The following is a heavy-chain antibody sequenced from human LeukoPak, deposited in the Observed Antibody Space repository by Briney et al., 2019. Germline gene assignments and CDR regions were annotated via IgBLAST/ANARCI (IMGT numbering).Heavy chain of an antibody. CDR1: GFTFSSYS. CDR2: ISSSSSYI. Sequence: PGGSLRLSCAASGFTFSSYSMNWVRQAPGKGLEWVSSISSSSSYIYYADSVKGRFTISRDNAKNSLYLQMNSLRAEDTAVYYCARDIILRTGAFDIWGQGTMVTVSS. D-gene: IGHD2/OR15-2a*01. V-gene: IGHV3-21*01. J-gene: IGHJ3*02. CDR3: ARDIILRTGAFDI.